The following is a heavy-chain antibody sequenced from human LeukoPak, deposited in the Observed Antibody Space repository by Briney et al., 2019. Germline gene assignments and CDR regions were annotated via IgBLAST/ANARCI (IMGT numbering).Heavy chain of an antibody. CDR2: INPNSGGT. Sequence: ASVKVSFKSSGYTFTGYYMHWLRQAPGQGLEWMGWINPNSGGTNYAQKFQGRVTMTRDTSISTAYMELSRLRSDDTAVYYCARGADIAASSFDYWGQGTLVTVSS. CDR3: ARGADIAASSFDY. J-gene: IGHJ4*02. D-gene: IGHD6-6*01. CDR1: GYTFTGYY. V-gene: IGHV1-2*02.